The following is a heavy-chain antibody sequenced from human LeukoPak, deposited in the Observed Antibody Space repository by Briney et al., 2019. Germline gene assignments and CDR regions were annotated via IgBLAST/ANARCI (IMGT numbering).Heavy chain of an antibody. CDR1: GFTFSSYA. D-gene: IGHD6-19*01. J-gene: IGHJ3*02. Sequence: PGGSLRLSCAASGFTFSSYAMHWVRQAPGKGLEWVAVISYDGSNKYYADSVKGRFTISRDNSKNTLYLQMNSLRAEDTAVYYCARGKTWLPDAFDIWGQGTMVTVSS. CDR2: ISYDGSNK. CDR3: ARGKTWLPDAFDI. V-gene: IGHV3-30-3*01.